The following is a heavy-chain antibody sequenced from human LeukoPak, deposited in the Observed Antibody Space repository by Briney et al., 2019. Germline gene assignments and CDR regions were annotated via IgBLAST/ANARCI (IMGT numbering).Heavy chain of an antibody. CDR3: ARAEIYDFWSGYLKQYYFDY. CDR1: GYTFTSYY. V-gene: IGHV1-46*01. D-gene: IGHD3-3*01. Sequence: ASVKVSCKASGYTFTSYYMHWVRQAPGQGLEWMGIINPSGGSTSYAQKFQGRVTMTRDTSTSTVYMELSSLRAEDTAVYYCARAEIYDFWSGYLKQYYFDYWGQGTLVTVSS. CDR2: INPSGGST. J-gene: IGHJ4*02.